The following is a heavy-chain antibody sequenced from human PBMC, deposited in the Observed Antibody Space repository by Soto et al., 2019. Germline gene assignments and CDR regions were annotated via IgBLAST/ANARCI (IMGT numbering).Heavy chain of an antibody. CDR2: ITGSGETT. CDR3: AKVDCASSGCRLIDY. Sequence: GESLKISCAGSGFTYINHAMNWVRQAPGKGLEWVTAITGSGETTNYADSVKGRFTISRDNSRNTLYLQMNSLRAEDTAVYYCAKVDCASSGCRLIDYWGQGTLVTVSS. J-gene: IGHJ4*02. D-gene: IGHD2-2*01. CDR1: GFTYINHA. V-gene: IGHV3-23*01.